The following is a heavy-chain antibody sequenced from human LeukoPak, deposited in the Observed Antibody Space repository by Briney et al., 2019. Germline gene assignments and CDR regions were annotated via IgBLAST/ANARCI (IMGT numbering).Heavy chain of an antibody. CDR2: TYYRSKWYD. CDR1: GDSVSSDSAA. Sequence: SQTLSLTCAISGDSVSSDSAAWNWIRQSPSRGLEWLVRTYYRSKWYDDYAVSVKSRLTITPDTSQNRVSLQLNSVTPEDMAVYYCAGERLTTVRGVPLHYYGMDVWGQGTTVTVSS. CDR3: AGERLTTVRGVPLHYYGMDV. D-gene: IGHD3-10*01. J-gene: IGHJ6*02. V-gene: IGHV6-1*01.